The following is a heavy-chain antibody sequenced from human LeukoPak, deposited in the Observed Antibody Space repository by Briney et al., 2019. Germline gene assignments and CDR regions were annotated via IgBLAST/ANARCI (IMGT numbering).Heavy chain of an antibody. D-gene: IGHD3-22*01. CDR2: VYYSGST. CDR3: ARLPSSGYYYDSNQYWYFDL. J-gene: IGHJ2*01. CDR1: GGSISSSSYY. V-gene: IGHV4-39*07. Sequence: SETLSLTCTVSGGSISSSSYYWGWIRQPPGKGLEWIGSVYYSGSTYYNPSLKSRVTISVDRSKNQFSLKLSSVTAADTAVYYCARLPSSGYYYDSNQYWYFDLWGRGTLVTVSS.